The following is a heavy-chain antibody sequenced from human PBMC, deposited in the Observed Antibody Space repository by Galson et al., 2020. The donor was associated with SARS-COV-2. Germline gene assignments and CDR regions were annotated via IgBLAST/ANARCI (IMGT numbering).Heavy chain of an antibody. Sequence: QLGESLKISCAASGFAFRSYVMHWVRQAPGKGLQYVSGINTNGDTTYVAKSVKGRFTISRDNSKSTLYLQMGSLKSEDMGVYFCARDGADSVFDSWGPGTLVTVSS. J-gene: IGHJ5*01. D-gene: IGHD2-15*01. CDR3: ARDGADSVFDS. V-gene: IGHV3-64*01. CDR2: INTNGDTT. CDR1: GFAFRSYV.